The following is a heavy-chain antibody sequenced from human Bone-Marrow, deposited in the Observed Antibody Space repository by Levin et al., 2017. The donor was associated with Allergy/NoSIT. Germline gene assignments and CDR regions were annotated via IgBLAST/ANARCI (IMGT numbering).Heavy chain of an antibody. CDR2: IYSGGST. V-gene: IGHV3-66*02. J-gene: IGHJ4*02. D-gene: IGHD1-1*01. CDR1: GFTVSSNY. CDR3: AKNGGWNGAEYFDY. Sequence: GGSLRLSCAASGFTVSSNYMSWVRQAPGKGLEWVSVIYSGGSTYYADSVKGRFTISRDNSKNTLYLQMNSLRAEDTAVYYFAKNGGWNGAEYFDYWGQGTLVTVSS.